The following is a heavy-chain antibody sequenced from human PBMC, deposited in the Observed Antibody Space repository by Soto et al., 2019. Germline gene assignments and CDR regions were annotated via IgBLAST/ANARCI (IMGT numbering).Heavy chain of an antibody. CDR3: VRGMVRGVYFDY. CDR1: GGSISSGGYY. J-gene: IGHJ4*02. D-gene: IGHD3-10*01. V-gene: IGHV4-31*03. CDR2: IYYSGST. Sequence: LSLTCTVSGGSISSGGYYWSWIRQHPGKGLEWIGYIYYSGSTYYNPSLKSRVTISVDTSKNQFSLKLSSVTAADTAVYYCVRGMVRGVYFDYWGQGTLVTVSS.